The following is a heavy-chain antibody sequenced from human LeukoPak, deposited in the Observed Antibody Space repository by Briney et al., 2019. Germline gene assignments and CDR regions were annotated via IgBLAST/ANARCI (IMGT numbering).Heavy chain of an antibody. Sequence: GGSLRLSCAASGFTFSSYAIHWVRQAPGKGLEWVAVTSYHGSNKYYADSVKGRFTISRDNSKNTLYLQMNSLRAEDTAVYYCARNYDFWSGFFDYWGQGTLVTVSS. CDR3: ARNYDFWSGFFDY. CDR1: GFTFSSYA. J-gene: IGHJ4*02. CDR2: TSYHGSNK. V-gene: IGHV3-30-3*01. D-gene: IGHD3-3*01.